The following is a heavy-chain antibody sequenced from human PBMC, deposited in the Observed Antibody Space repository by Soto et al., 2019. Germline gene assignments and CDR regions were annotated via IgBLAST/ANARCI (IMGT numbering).Heavy chain of an antibody. V-gene: IGHV3-23*01. CDR1: GFNFRYYA. CDR2: INDNGDST. J-gene: IGHJ5*01. Sequence: HPGGSLRLSCAASGFNFRYYAMTWVRQAPGKGLEWVSSINDNGDSTHYADSVKGRFTISRDNSKNTLYLQMNSLPAEDTAVYFCAKASNSSPWFDSWLESWGQGTLVTVSS. D-gene: IGHD6-6*01. CDR3: AKASNSSPWFDSWLES.